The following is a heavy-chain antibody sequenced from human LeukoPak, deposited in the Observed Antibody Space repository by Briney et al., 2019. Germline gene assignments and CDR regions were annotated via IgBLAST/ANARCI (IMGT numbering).Heavy chain of an antibody. CDR1: GDSISGSSYY. CDR2: IYYGGST. J-gene: IGHJ4*02. D-gene: IGHD3-22*01. V-gene: IGHV4-39*01. CDR3: AYDSSGSY. Sequence: ETLSLTCTVSGDSISGSSYYWGWIRQPPGKGLEWIGNIYYGGSTYYNPSLKSRVSISVDTSNNQFSLKVSSVTAADTAVYYCAYDSSGSYWGQGTLVTVSS.